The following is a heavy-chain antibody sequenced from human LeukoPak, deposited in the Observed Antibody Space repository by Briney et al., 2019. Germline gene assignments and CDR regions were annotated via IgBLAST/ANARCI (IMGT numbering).Heavy chain of an antibody. J-gene: IGHJ3*02. D-gene: IGHD3-22*01. V-gene: IGHV1-24*01. CDR3: ATAFGGLYDSSGYDAFDI. Sequence: ASVTVSCKVSGYTLTELSMHWVRQAPGKGLEWMGGFYPEDGETIYAQKFQGRVTMTEDTSTDTAYMELSSLRSEDTAVYYCATAFGGLYDSSGYDAFDIWGQGTMVTVSS. CDR2: FYPEDGET. CDR1: GYTLTELS.